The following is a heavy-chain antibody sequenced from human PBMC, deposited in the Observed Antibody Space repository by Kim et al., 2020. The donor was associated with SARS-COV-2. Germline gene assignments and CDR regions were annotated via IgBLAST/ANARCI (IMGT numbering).Heavy chain of an antibody. CDR3: ARQTIAVAETDY. V-gene: IGHV4-39*01. Sequence: YYNPPLKSRVTISVDTSKNQFSLKLSSVTAADTAVYYCARQTIAVAETDYWGQGTLVTVSS. D-gene: IGHD6-19*01. J-gene: IGHJ4*02.